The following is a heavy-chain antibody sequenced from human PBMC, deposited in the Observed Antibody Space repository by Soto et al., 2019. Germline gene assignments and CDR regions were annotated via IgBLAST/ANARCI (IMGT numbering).Heavy chain of an antibody. CDR3: ARVVGATSLSGMDV. Sequence: PVGSLRLSCAASGFTFSSYEMNWVRQAPGKGLEWVSYISSSGSTIYYADSVKGRFTISRDNAKNSLYLQMNSLRAEDTAVYYCARVVGATSLSGMDVWGQGTTVTVSS. J-gene: IGHJ6*02. V-gene: IGHV3-48*03. CDR2: ISSSGSTI. D-gene: IGHD1-26*01. CDR1: GFTFSSYE.